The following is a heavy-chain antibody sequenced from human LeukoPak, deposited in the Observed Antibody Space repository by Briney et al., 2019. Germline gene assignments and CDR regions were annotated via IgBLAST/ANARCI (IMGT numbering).Heavy chain of an antibody. J-gene: IGHJ4*02. CDR2: ISGSGGST. D-gene: IGHD3-22*01. CDR1: GFTFSSYA. V-gene: IGHV3-23*01. Sequence: GGSLRLSCAASGFTFSSYAMHWVRQAPGKGLEWVSAISGSGGSTYYADSVKGRFTISRDNSKNTLYLQMNSLRAEDTAVYYCAKSGYDSSGYPLVYFDYWGQGTLVTVSS. CDR3: AKSGYDSSGYPLVYFDY.